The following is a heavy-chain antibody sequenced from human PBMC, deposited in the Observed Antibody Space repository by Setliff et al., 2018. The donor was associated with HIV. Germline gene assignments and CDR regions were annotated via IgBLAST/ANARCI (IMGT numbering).Heavy chain of an antibody. D-gene: IGHD6-6*01. J-gene: IGHJ5*02. CDR3: ARRDTSTSYWFDP. CDR2: IYYSGST. CDR1: GGSISSRSFY. Sequence: SETLSLTCTVSGGSISSRSFYWGWVRQPPGKSLEWIGIIYYSGSTYYNPSLKSRVTMSVDTSTNQFSLRLSSVTAADTAVYFCARRDTSTSYWFDPWGQGTLVTVSS. V-gene: IGHV4-39*01.